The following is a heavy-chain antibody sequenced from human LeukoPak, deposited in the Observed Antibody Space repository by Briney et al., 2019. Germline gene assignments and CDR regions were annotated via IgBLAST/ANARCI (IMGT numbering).Heavy chain of an antibody. CDR3: ARLYSSSWYFDY. D-gene: IGHD6-13*01. V-gene: IGHV4-30-4*01. J-gene: IGHJ4*02. Sequence: PSETLSLTCTVSGGSISSGDYYWSWIRQPPGKGLEWIGYIYYSRTTYYNPSLKSRLTISVDTSKNQFSLKVTSVTAADTAVYYCARLYSSSWYFDYRGQGSLVTVSS. CDR2: IYYSRTT. CDR1: GGSISSGDYY.